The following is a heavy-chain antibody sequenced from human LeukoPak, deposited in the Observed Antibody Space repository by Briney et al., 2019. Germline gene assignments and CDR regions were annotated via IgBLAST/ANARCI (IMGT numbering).Heavy chain of an antibody. V-gene: IGHV1-2*02. D-gene: IGHD3-22*01. Sequence: ASVKVSCQASRYTFTGYYMHWVRQAPGQGLEWMGWINPNSGGTNYAQKFQGRVTMTRDTSISTAYMDLSRLRSDDTAVYYCARDPPDYYESSGYSGDYWGQGTLVTVSS. J-gene: IGHJ4*02. CDR1: RYTFTGYY. CDR3: ARDPPDYYESSGYSGDY. CDR2: INPNSGGT.